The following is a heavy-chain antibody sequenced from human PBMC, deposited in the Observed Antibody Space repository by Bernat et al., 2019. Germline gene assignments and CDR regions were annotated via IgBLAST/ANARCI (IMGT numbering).Heavy chain of an antibody. CDR3: ARSDFSSSWTNYYYYGMDV. CDR2: INSDGSST. V-gene: IGHV3-74*01. D-gene: IGHD6-13*01. Sequence: EVQLVESGGGLVQPGGSLRLSCAASGFTFSSYWMHWVRQAPGKGLVCVSRINSDGSSTSYADSVKGRFTIYRDNAKNTLYLQMNSLRAEDTAVYYCARSDFSSSWTNYYYYGMDVWGQGTTVTVSS. CDR1: GFTFSSYW. J-gene: IGHJ6*02.